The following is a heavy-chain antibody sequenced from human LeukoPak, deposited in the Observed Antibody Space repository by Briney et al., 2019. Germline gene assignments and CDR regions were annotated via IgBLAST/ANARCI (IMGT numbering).Heavy chain of an antibody. D-gene: IGHD6-19*01. CDR2: ISSSGSTI. CDR3: ARAEVSGWYDY. CDR1: GFTFSSYE. J-gene: IGHJ4*02. Sequence: GGSLRLSCAASGFTFSSYEMNWVRQAPGKGLEWVSYISSSGSTIYYADSVKGRFIISRDNAKNSLYLQMNSLRAEDTAVYYCARAEVSGWYDYWGQGTLVTVSS. V-gene: IGHV3-48*03.